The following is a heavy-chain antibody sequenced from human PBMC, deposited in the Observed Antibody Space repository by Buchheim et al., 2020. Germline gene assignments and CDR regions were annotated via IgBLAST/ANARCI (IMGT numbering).Heavy chain of an antibody. CDR1: GFTFSSYA. CDR2: ISYDGSNK. V-gene: IGHV3-30*04. D-gene: IGHD4-17*01. J-gene: IGHJ3*02. CDR3: ARESQQSDYGDYVDAFDI. Sequence: QVQLVESGGGVVQPGRSLRLSCAASGFTFSSYAMHWVRQAPGKGLEWVAVISYDGSNKYYADSVKGRFTISRDNSKKTLYLQMNSLRAEDTAVYYCARESQQSDYGDYVDAFDIWGQGT.